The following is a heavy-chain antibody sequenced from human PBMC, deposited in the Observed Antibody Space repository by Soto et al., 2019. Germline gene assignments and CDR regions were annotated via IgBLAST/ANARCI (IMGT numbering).Heavy chain of an antibody. J-gene: IGHJ4*02. CDR1: GFNFTGSA. D-gene: IGHD2-15*01. Sequence: EVQLVESGGGLVQPGGSLKLSCAGFGFNFTGSALHWVRQGSGKGLEWVGRIRGRAKSYATSYATSVKGRFFIARDDSKNTAYLQMKGLKDEDTGVYYCTGRGADSLQDDWGQGTLVTVSS. V-gene: IGHV3-73*01. CDR2: IRGRAKSYAT. CDR3: TGRGADSLQDD.